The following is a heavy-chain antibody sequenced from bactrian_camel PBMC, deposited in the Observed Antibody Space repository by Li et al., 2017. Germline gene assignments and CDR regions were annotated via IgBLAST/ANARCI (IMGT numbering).Heavy chain of an antibody. CDR1: GFTFNTYD. V-gene: IGHV3S40*01. Sequence: VQLVESGGGLVRPGDSLRLSCAASGFTFNTYDMTWVRQAPGKGLEWVSRINGAGDGTYYPENVKGRFTTSRDNAKNTLYLQIDSLQTDDSAVYYCATARFGGLTGFNYWGQGTQVTVS. CDR3: ATARFGGLTGFNY. CDR2: INGAGDGT. J-gene: IGHJ4*01. D-gene: IGHD8*01.